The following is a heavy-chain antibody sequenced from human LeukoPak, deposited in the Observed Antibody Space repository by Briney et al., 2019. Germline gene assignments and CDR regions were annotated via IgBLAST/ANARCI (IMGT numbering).Heavy chain of an antibody. V-gene: IGHV1-69*04. J-gene: IGHJ4*02. Sequence: ASVKVSCKASGGTFSSYAISWVRQAPGQGLEWMGRIIPILGIANYAQKFQGRVTMTRNTSISTAYMELSSLRSEDTAVYYCARGLRYPEYYFDYWGQGTLVTVSS. CDR2: IIPILGIA. CDR1: GGTFSSYA. CDR3: ARGLRYPEYYFDY. D-gene: IGHD3-9*01.